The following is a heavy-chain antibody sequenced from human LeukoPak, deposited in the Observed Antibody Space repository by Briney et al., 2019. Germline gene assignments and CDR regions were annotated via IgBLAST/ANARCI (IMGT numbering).Heavy chain of an antibody. CDR2: IYYSGST. CDR1: GGSISSGGYS. Sequence: SETLSLTCAVSGGSISSGGYSWSWIRQPPGKGLEWIGHIYYSGSTYYNPSLKRRVTISVDTSKNQFSLKLSSVTAADTAVYYCARDLFMVRGVTHFWFDPWGQGTLVAVSS. CDR3: ARDLFMVRGVTHFWFDP. J-gene: IGHJ5*02. V-gene: IGHV4-30-4*07. D-gene: IGHD3-10*01.